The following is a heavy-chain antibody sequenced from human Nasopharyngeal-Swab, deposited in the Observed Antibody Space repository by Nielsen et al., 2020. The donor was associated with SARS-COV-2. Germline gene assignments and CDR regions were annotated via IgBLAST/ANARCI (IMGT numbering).Heavy chain of an antibody. D-gene: IGHD3-9*01. CDR3: ARDPFQRFFDWFPYGMDV. CDR2: IWYDGSNK. CDR1: GFTFSTHG. V-gene: IGHV3-33*01. Sequence: GGSLRLSCAASGFTFSTHGMHWVRPPPGKGLEWVATIWYDGSNKYYADSVKGRFTISRDNSKNTLFLQTSSLRAEDTAVYYCARDPFQRFFDWFPYGMDVWGQGTTVSVSS. J-gene: IGHJ6*02.